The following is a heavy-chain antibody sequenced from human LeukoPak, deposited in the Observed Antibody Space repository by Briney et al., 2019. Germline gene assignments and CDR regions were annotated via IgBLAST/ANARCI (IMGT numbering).Heavy chain of an antibody. V-gene: IGHV3-7*01. J-gene: IGHJ4*02. Sequence: PGGSLRLSCAASGFTFSSYWMSWVRQAPGKGLEWVANIKQDGSEKYYVDSVKGRFTISRDNAKNSLYLQMNSLRAEDTAVYYCARDLSSTSALEGYWGQGTLVTVSS. CDR2: IKQDGSEK. CDR1: GFTFSSYW. CDR3: ARDLSSTSALEGY. D-gene: IGHD2-2*01.